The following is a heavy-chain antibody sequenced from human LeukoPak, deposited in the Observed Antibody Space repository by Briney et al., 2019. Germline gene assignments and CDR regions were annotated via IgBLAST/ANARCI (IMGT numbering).Heavy chain of an antibody. V-gene: IGHV3-43*02. CDR3: AKESGKFDY. CDR2: ISADGGST. Sequence: GGSLRLSCVASGLNFDDSAMHWVRQAPGKGLEWVSLISADGGSTFSADSVKGRFSISRDNSKNSLYLQMNSLRSEDTAMYYCAKESGKFDYWGQGTPVAVSS. CDR1: GLNFDDSA. J-gene: IGHJ4*02.